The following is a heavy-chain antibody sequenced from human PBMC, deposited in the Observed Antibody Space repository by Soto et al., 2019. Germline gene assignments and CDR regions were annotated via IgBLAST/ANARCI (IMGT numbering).Heavy chain of an antibody. CDR3: ARALFAPRGDAFDI. CDR2: IIPILGIA. D-gene: IGHD2-21*01. V-gene: IGHV1-69*02. J-gene: IGHJ3*02. Sequence: QVQLVQSGAEVKKPGSSVKVSCKASGGTFSSYTISWVRQAPGQGLEWMGRIIPILGIANYAQKFQGRVTITADKSTSTAYMELSSLRSEDTAVYYCARALFAPRGDAFDIWGQGTMVTVSS. CDR1: GGTFSSYT.